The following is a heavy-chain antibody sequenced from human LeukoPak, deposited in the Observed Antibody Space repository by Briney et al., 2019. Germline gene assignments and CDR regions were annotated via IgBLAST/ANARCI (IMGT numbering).Heavy chain of an antibody. CDR2: ISGSGGST. CDR1: GFTFSSYA. CDR3: AKTPGSSGYYLGY. V-gene: IGHV3-23*01. Sequence: GGSLRLSCAASGFTFSSYAMSWVRQAPGKGLEWVSAISGSGGSTYYADSVKGRFTISRDNSKNALYLQMNSLRAEDTAVYYCAKTPGSSGYYLGYWGQGTLVTVSS. D-gene: IGHD3-22*01. J-gene: IGHJ4*02.